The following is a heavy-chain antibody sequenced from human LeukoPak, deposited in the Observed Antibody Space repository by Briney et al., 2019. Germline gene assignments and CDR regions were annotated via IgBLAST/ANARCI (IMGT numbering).Heavy chain of an antibody. D-gene: IGHD3-16*01. CDR1: GYSISSGYY. Sequence: PSETLSLTCTVSGYSISSGYYWGWIRQPPGKGLEWIGSIYHSGSAYYNPSLKSRITISVDTSKNHFFLNLRSVTAADTAVYYCARRGGDMPARGFMDVWGKGTTVTVSS. CDR3: ARRGGDMPARGFMDV. J-gene: IGHJ6*03. V-gene: IGHV4-38-2*02. CDR2: IYHSGSA.